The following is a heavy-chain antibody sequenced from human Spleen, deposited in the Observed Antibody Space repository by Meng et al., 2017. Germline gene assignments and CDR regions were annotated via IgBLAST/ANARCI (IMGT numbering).Heavy chain of an antibody. Sequence: GGSLRLSCAASGFTLSGSAMHWVRQASGKGLEWVGRIRSKAYSYATAYAASVKGRFTISRDDSKNTAFLQMNSLKTEDTAVYYCTRHVHGSYLITEFDPWGQGNLVNGAS. V-gene: IGHV3-73*01. CDR3: TRHVHGSYLITEFDP. J-gene: IGHJ5*02. D-gene: IGHD1-26*01. CDR1: GFTLSGSA. CDR2: IRSKAYSYAT.